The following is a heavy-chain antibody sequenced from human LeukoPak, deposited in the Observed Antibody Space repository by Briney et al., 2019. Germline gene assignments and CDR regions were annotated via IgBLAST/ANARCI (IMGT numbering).Heavy chain of an antibody. V-gene: IGHV1-8*01. CDR1: GYTFTSYD. D-gene: IGHD3-3*01. CDR3: ARDGSGDGMDV. Sequence: ASVKVSCKASGYTFTSYDINWVRQATGQGLEWMRLINPNSGNTGYAQKFQGRVTMTRNPSISTAYMELSSLRSEDTAVYYCARDGSGDGMDVWGQGTTVTVSS. CDR2: INPNSGNT. J-gene: IGHJ6*02.